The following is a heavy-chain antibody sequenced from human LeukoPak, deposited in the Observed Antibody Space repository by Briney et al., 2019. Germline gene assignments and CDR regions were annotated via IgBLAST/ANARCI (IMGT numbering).Heavy chain of an antibody. CDR3: ARVFFDYGDYSQRGRYYYMDV. CDR1: GGTFSSYA. Sequence: SVKVSCKASGGTFSSYAISWVRQAPGQGLEWMGGIIPIFGTANYAQKLQGRVTITTDESTSTAYMELSSLRSEDTAVYYCARVFFDYGDYSQRGRYYYMDVWGKGTTVTVSS. V-gene: IGHV1-69*05. J-gene: IGHJ6*03. D-gene: IGHD4-17*01. CDR2: IIPIFGTA.